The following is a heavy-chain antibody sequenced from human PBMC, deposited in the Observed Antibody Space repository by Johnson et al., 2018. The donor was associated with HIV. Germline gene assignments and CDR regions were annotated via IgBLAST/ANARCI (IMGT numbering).Heavy chain of an antibody. J-gene: IGHJ3*02. Sequence: QVQLVESGGGVVQPGRSLRLSCAASVFTFSSYGMHWVRQAPGKGLEWVAVIWYDGSNKYYADSVKGRVTISRDNSKNTLYLQMNSLRAEDTAVYYCTRGGWKVVTSIFAFDIWGQGTMVAVSS. CDR2: IWYDGSNK. D-gene: IGHD2-21*02. CDR3: TRGGWKVVTSIFAFDI. CDR1: VFTFSSYG. V-gene: IGHV3-30*19.